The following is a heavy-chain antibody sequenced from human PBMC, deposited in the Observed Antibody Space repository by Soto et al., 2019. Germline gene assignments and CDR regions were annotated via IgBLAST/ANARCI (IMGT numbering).Heavy chain of an antibody. CDR2: INPNSGGT. D-gene: IGHD6-13*01. Sequence: ASLKVSCKASGYTFTGYYMHWVRQAPGQGLEWMGWINPNSGGTNYAQKFQGWVTMTRDTSISTAYMELSRLRSDDTAVYYCARGGSSSWSRVDYWGQGTLVTVSS. J-gene: IGHJ4*02. CDR1: GYTFTGYY. CDR3: ARGGSSSWSRVDY. V-gene: IGHV1-2*04.